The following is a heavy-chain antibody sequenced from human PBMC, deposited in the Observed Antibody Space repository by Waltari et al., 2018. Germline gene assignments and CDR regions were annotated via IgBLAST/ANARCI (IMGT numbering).Heavy chain of an antibody. CDR2: IYYSGST. CDR3: ARVRRRAAAEAEYFQY. D-gene: IGHD6-13*01. CDR1: GDSISSDDDY. J-gene: IGHJ1*01. Sequence: QVQLQESDPGLVKPSQTLSLTCTVSGDSISSDDDYWSWIRQSPGKGLEWIGYIYYSGSTYYNSSLKSRVSISIDTSKNQFSLKLTSVTAADTAVYFCARVRRRAAAEAEYFQYWGQGTLVTVSS. V-gene: IGHV4-30-4*01.